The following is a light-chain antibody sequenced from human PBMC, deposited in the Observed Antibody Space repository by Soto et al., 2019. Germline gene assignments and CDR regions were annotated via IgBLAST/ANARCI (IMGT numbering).Light chain of an antibody. J-gene: IGKJ5*01. CDR2: AAS. Sequence: DIQMTQSSSSVSASVGDRVTITCRASQGISRWLAWYQKKPGRAPKLLIYAASSLQSGVPVRFSGSGSGTDFTLSISSLEPEDVATYYCQQLDSFPLTFGQGTRLEIK. CDR1: QGISRW. V-gene: IGKV1-12*01. CDR3: QQLDSFPLT.